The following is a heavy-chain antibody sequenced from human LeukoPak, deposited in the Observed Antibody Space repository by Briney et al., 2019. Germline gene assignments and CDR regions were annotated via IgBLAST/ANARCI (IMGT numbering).Heavy chain of an antibody. Sequence: GGSLRLSCAASGFTFSSSTMSWLRQAPGKGLEWVSAINSGGGTTSAESVKGRFTISRDNSKNTLYLQMNSPRAEDTAVYYCAKGSDGAGSYRPFDYWGQGTLVTVSS. CDR3: AKGSDGAGSYRPFDY. J-gene: IGHJ4*02. V-gene: IGHV3-23*01. CDR2: INSGGGTT. D-gene: IGHD3-10*01. CDR1: GFTFSSST.